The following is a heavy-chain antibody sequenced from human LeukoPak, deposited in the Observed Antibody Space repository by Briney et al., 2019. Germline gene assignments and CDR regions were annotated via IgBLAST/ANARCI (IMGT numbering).Heavy chain of an antibody. CDR2: ISSSSRYI. Sequence: PGGSLRLSCTASGFTFSSYSMNWVRQAPGKGLEWVSSISSSSRYIYYADSVKGRFTISRDSGKNSLYLQMNSLRAEDTAVYYCAREMEGFDYWGQGTLVTVSS. CDR3: AREMEGFDY. D-gene: IGHD2-8*01. V-gene: IGHV3-21*01. J-gene: IGHJ4*02. CDR1: GFTFSSYS.